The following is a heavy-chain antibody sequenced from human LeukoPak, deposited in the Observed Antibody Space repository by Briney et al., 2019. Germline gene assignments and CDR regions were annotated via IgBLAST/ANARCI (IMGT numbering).Heavy chain of an antibody. J-gene: IGHJ3*02. CDR2: ISYDGSNK. Sequence: PGGSLRLSCAASGFTFSSYAMHWVRQAPGKGLEWVAVISYDGSNKYYADSVKGRFTISRDNSKNTLYLQMNSLRAEDTAVYYCARVRSGWYDAFDIWGQGTMVTVSS. CDR3: ARVRSGWYDAFDI. V-gene: IGHV3-30*04. D-gene: IGHD6-19*01. CDR1: GFTFSSYA.